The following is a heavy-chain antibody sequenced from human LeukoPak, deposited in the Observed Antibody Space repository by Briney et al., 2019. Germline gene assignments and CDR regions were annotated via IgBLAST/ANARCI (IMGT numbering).Heavy chain of an antibody. CDR1: GYTFTSYD. CDR2: MNPNSGNT. Sequence: ASVKVSCKASGYTFTSYDINWVRQATGQGLEWMGWMNPNSGNTGYAQKFQGRVTMTRNTSISTAYMELSSLRSEDTAVYYCARIAAAGRGYAFDIWGQGTMVTVSS. CDR3: ARIAAAGRGYAFDI. D-gene: IGHD6-13*01. V-gene: IGHV1-8*01. J-gene: IGHJ3*02.